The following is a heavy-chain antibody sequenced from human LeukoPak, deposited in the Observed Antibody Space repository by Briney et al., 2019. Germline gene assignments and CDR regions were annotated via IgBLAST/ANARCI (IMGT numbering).Heavy chain of an antibody. Sequence: GRSLRLSCAASGFTFSNYPMHWVRQAPGKGLEWVAVISYDGSNKNYADSVKGRFTISRDNSKNTLYLQMNSLRAEDTALYYCATELWFGDFHTKYFDYWGQGTLVTVSS. V-gene: IGHV3-30-3*01. J-gene: IGHJ4*02. CDR2: ISYDGSNK. CDR3: ATELWFGDFHTKYFDY. CDR1: GFTFSNYP. D-gene: IGHD3-10*01.